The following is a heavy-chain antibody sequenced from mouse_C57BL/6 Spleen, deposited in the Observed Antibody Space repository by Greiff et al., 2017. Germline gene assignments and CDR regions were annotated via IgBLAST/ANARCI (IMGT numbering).Heavy chain of an antibody. D-gene: IGHD1-1*01. Sequence: QVQLQQSGAELARPGASVKMSCKASGYTFTSYTMHWVKQRPGQGLEWIGYINPSSGYTKYNQKFKDKATLTADKSSSTAYMQLSSLTSEDSAVYYCARNYYGSRYFDYWGQGTTLTVSS. V-gene: IGHV1-4*01. CDR3: ARNYYGSRYFDY. CDR2: INPSSGYT. J-gene: IGHJ2*01. CDR1: GYTFTSYT.